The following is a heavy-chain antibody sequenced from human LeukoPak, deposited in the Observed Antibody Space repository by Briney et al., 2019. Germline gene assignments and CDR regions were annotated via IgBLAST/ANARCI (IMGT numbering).Heavy chain of an antibody. CDR3: SRRYGASAFDI. CDR1: GFTFGDSA. Sequence: PGRSLILSCAASGFTFGDSAMSWFRQAPGKGLEWVGFIRNKAYGGTTEYAASVKGRFTVSRDDSNSIAYLEMNSLKTDDTAVYYCSRRYGASAFDIWGQGTMVTVS. CDR2: IRNKAYGGTT. J-gene: IGHJ3*02. V-gene: IGHV3-49*03. D-gene: IGHD4-17*01.